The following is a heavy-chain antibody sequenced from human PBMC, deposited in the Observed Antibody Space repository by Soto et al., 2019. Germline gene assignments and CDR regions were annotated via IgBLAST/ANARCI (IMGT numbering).Heavy chain of an antibody. Sequence: QVQLVQSGAEVKKPGASVKVSCKASGYTFTSYDINWVRHATGQGLEWMGWMNPNSGNTGYAQKFQGRVTMTRNTSISTAYMELSSLRSEDTAVYYCARGGIAVAGTYYYYGMDVWGQGTTVTVSS. J-gene: IGHJ6*02. CDR1: GYTFTSYD. CDR3: ARGGIAVAGTYYYYGMDV. CDR2: MNPNSGNT. D-gene: IGHD6-19*01. V-gene: IGHV1-8*01.